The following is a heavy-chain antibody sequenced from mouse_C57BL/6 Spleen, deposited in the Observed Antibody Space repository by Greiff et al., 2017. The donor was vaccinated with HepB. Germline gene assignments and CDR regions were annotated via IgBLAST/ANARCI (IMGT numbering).Heavy chain of an antibody. J-gene: IGHJ2*01. CDR3: ARSGYSNDY. Sequence: QVQLQQSGAELVMPGASVKLSCKASGYTFTSYWMHWVKQRPGQGLEWIGEIDPSDSYTNYNQKFKGKSTLTVDKSSSTAYMQLSSLTSEDSAVYYCARSGYSNDYWGQGTTLTVSS. V-gene: IGHV1-69*01. CDR1: GYTFTSYW. D-gene: IGHD2-5*01. CDR2: IDPSDSYT.